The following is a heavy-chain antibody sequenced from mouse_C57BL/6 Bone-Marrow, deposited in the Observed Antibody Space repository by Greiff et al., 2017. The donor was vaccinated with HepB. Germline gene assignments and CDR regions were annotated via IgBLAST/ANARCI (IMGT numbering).Heavy chain of an antibody. Sequence: QVQLKQPGAELVKPGASVKLSCKASGYNFTSYWMHWVKQRPGQGLEWIGMIHPNSGSTKYNEKFKSKATLTVGKSSSTAYMQLSSLTSEDSAVYYCAEEGNYPYWYFGVWGTGTTVTVSS. CDR3: AEEGNYPYWYFGV. J-gene: IGHJ1*03. D-gene: IGHD2-1*01. CDR2: IHPNSGST. V-gene: IGHV1-64*01. CDR1: GYNFTSYW.